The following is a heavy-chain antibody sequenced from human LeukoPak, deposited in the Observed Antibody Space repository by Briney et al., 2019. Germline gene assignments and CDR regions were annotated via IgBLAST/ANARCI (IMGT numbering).Heavy chain of an antibody. Sequence: SDPLSLTCTVAGGSISSYYGSWLRQPPGMGLEWIGYIYYSGSTNYNPSLKSRVTISVDTSKNQFSLKLSSVTAADTAVYYCARVVLRYFDWQLDYWGQGTLVTVSS. V-gene: IGHV4-59*07. CDR3: ARVVLRYFDWQLDY. J-gene: IGHJ4*02. D-gene: IGHD3-9*01. CDR2: IYYSGST. CDR1: GGSISSYY.